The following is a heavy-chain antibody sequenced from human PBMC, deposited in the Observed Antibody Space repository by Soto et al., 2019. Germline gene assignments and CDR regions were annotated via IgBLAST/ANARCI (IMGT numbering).Heavy chain of an antibody. Sequence: QLQLQESGSGLVKPSQTLSLTCAVSGGSISSGGYSWSWIRQPPGKGLEWIGYIYHSGSTYYNPSLKNRVTISIDRSKNVVAPKLSSVTAADTAVYYCARGETTVTTLDYWGQGTLVTVSS. D-gene: IGHD4-17*01. CDR1: GGSISSGGYS. CDR3: ARGETTVTTLDY. J-gene: IGHJ4*02. CDR2: IYHSGST. V-gene: IGHV4-30-2*01.